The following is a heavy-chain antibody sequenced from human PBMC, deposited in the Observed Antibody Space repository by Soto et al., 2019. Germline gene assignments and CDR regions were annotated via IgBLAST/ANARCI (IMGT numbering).Heavy chain of an antibody. J-gene: IGHJ4*02. V-gene: IGHV5-51*01. Sequence: PGESLKISCNASGYSFTIYWIGWVRQMPGKGLEWMGIIYPGDSDTRYSPSFQGQATISADKSISTAYLQWSSLKASDTAIYYCARGNTAMSFDYWGQGTLVTVSS. D-gene: IGHD5-18*01. CDR1: GYSFTIYW. CDR2: IYPGDSDT. CDR3: ARGNTAMSFDY.